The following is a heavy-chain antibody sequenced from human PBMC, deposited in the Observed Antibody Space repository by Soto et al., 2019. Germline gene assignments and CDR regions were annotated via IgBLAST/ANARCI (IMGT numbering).Heavy chain of an antibody. CDR2: IDWDDDK. D-gene: IGHD6-13*01. V-gene: IGHV2-70*01. CDR3: ARIPSAAGRLYYYYGMDV. J-gene: IGHJ6*02. Sequence: SGPTLVNPTQTLTLTCTFSGFSLSTSGMCVSWIRQPPGKALEWLALIDWDDDKYYSTSLKTRLTISKDTSKNQVVRTMTNMDPVDTATYYCARIPSAAGRLYYYYGMDVWGQGTTVTVSS. CDR1: GFSLSTSGMC.